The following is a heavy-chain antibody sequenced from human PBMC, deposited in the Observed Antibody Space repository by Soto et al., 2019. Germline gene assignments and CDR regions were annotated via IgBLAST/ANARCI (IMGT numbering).Heavy chain of an antibody. J-gene: IGHJ3*02. Sequence: SETLSLTCTVSGGSISSYYWSWIRQPPGKGLEWIGYIYYSGSTNYNPSLRSRVTISVDTSKNQFSLKLSSVTAADTAVYYCAKNYGNAFDIWGQGTMVTVSS. CDR2: IYYSGST. V-gene: IGHV4-59*01. CDR1: GGSISSYY. CDR3: AKNYGNAFDI. D-gene: IGHD3-10*01.